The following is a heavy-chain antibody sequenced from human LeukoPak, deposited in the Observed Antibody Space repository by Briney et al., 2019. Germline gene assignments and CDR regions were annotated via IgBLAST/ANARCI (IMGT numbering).Heavy chain of an antibody. CDR3: ARDLGVRGMDV. CDR2: LYYTGTT. V-gene: IGHV4-31*03. J-gene: IGHJ6*02. D-gene: IGHD2-21*01. CDR1: GGSISSGPYY. Sequence: SETLSLTCTVSGGSISSGPYYWSWIRQHPGKGLEWIGYLYYTGTTYYNPSLKSRIIISVDTSKTQFSLRLSSVSAADTAIYYCARDLGVRGMDVWGQGTTVTVSS.